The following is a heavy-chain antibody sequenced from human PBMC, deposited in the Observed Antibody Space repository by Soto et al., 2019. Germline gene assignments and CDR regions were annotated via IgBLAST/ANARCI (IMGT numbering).Heavy chain of an antibody. CDR1: GFSLTTSGVG. CDR3: AHRGYMYGTRDHGYFDY. J-gene: IGHJ4*02. CDR2: IYWDDDK. D-gene: IGHD5-18*01. V-gene: IGHV2-5*02. Sequence: QITLKESGPTRVKPTQTLALTCTFSGFSLTTSGVGVGWIRKTPGKALEWLAVIYWDDDKRYNPSLKNRLTITKDTSKNQVVLKMADMYPVDPGTYFCAHRGYMYGTRDHGYFDYWGQGTLVTVSS.